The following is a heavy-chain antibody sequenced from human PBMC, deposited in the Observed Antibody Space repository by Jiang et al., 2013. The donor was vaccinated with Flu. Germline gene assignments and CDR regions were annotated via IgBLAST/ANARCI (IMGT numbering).Heavy chain of an antibody. V-gene: IGHV4-34*01. CDR3: ARPGLHSRNFDY. CDR1: GGSFSGYY. D-gene: IGHD4-11*01. J-gene: IGHJ4*02. CDR2: INHSGST. Sequence: LLKPSETLSLTCAVYGGSFSGYYWSWIRQPPGKGLEWIGEINHSGSTNYNPSLKSRVTISVDTSKNQFSLKLSSVTAADTAVYYCARPGLHSRNFDYWGQGTLVTVSS.